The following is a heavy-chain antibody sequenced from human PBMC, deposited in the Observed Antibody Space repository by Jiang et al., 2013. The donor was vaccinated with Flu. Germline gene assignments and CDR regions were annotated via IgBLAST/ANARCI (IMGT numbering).Heavy chain of an antibody. CDR2: LLHGST. J-gene: IGHJ4*02. V-gene: IGHV4-31*02. Sequence: SISSGGYVLELDPPXPREGPGVDWVHLLHGSTYYNPSLKSRVTISVDTSKNQFSLKLSSVTAADTAVYYCARAMTTVTRIDYWGQGTLVTVSS. D-gene: IGHD4-17*01. CDR1: SISSGGYV. CDR3: ARAMTTVTRIDY.